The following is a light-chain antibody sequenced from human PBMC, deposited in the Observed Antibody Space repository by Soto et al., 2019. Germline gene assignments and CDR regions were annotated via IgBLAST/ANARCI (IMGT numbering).Light chain of an antibody. CDR3: SSYASSSPFV. V-gene: IGLV2-14*01. Sequence: QSALPQPASVSGSPGQSITIACTGTGSDVGGYKYVSWYQQLPGKAPKLMSYDVSYRPSGVSDRFSGSKSGNTASLIISGLQAEDEADYYCSSYASSSPFVFGTGTKVTVL. CDR1: GSDVGGYKY. J-gene: IGLJ1*01. CDR2: DVS.